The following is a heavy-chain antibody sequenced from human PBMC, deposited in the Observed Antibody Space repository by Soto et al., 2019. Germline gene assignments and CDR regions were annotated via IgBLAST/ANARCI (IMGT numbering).Heavy chain of an antibody. V-gene: IGHV1-69*12. CDR1: GGTFSSYA. Sequence: QVHLVQSGAEVKKPGSSVKVSCKASGGTFSSYAISWVRQAPGQGLEWMGGIIPIFGTANYAQKFQGRVTITADESTSTAYTELSSLRSDDTAVYYCARHVPAAGYYYGMDVWGQGTTVTVSS. CDR2: IIPIFGTA. J-gene: IGHJ6*02. D-gene: IGHD2-2*01. CDR3: ARHVPAAGYYYGMDV.